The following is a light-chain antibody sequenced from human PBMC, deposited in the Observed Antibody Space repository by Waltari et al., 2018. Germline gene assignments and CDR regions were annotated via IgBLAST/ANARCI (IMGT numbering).Light chain of an antibody. CDR1: SGHTNNI. V-gene: IGLV4-69*01. Sequence: QLVLTQSPSASAPLGASVKLTCTLSSGHTNNIIAWHPQHPKKGPRYLMKVNSDGSHNKGDKIPERFAGSSAGAERYLTISSLQSEDEADYYGQTGGHGTWVFGGGTKLTVL. CDR2: VNSDGSH. J-gene: IGLJ3*02. CDR3: QTGGHGTWV.